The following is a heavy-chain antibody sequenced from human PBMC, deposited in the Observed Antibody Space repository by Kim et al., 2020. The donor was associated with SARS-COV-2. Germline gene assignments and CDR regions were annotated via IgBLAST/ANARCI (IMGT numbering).Heavy chain of an antibody. Sequence: SETLSLTCTVSGGSVSRGSYNWSWIGQPPGKGLEWIRYIHDSGRTKYNPAFRSRVTTIVDTTKTQFSLTLNSVTAAAAAAYYGVRDLGPTSMDGCG. V-gene: IGHV4-61*01. CDR2: IHDSGRT. CDR1: GGSVSRGSYN. J-gene: IGHJ6*01. CDR3: VRDLGPTSMDG.